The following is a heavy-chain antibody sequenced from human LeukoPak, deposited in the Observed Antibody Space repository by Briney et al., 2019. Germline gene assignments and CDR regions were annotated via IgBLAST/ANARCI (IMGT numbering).Heavy chain of an antibody. Sequence: ASVKVSCKASGGTFSSYAISWVRQAPGQGLEWMGGIIPIFGTADYAQKFQGRVTITTDESTSTAYMELSSLRSEDTAVYYCARVRQYYDSSGYPTEGYYYCYMDVWGKGTTVTVSS. CDR1: GGTFSSYA. CDR2: IIPIFGTA. J-gene: IGHJ6*03. CDR3: ARVRQYYDSSGYPTEGYYYCYMDV. V-gene: IGHV1-69*05. D-gene: IGHD3-22*01.